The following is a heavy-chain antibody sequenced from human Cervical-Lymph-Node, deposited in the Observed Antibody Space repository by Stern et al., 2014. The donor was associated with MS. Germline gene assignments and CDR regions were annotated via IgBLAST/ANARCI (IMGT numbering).Heavy chain of an antibody. CDR2: INSGNGNT. D-gene: IGHD3-16*01. Sequence: VQLVESGAEVKKPGASVKVSCKASGYTFTGYAMHWVRQAPGQRLEWMGWINSGNGNTKYSQKFQGRVTITRDTSASTAYMELSSLRSEDTAVYYCARNRVWGGTDYWGQGTLVTVSS. CDR1: GYTFTGYA. J-gene: IGHJ4*02. CDR3: ARNRVWGGTDY. V-gene: IGHV1-3*01.